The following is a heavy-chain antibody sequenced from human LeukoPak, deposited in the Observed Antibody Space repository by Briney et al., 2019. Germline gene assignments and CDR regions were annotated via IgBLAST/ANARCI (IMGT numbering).Heavy chain of an antibody. V-gene: IGHV3-23*01. CDR2: ISGSGGTP. CDR1: GFTFSSYA. Sequence: PGGSLRLSCAASGFTFSSYAMSWARQAPGKGLEWVSAISGSGGTPNHARSVEPRLTIPRETAQNSLYLQINSPRAADTALYYCAQLSDTEGSSTSYRASEIWGQGALVPVSS. CDR3: AQLSDTEGSSTSYRASEI. J-gene: IGHJ3*02. D-gene: IGHD2-2*01.